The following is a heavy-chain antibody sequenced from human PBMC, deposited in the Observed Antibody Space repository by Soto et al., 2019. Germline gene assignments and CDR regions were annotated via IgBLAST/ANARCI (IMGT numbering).Heavy chain of an antibody. CDR1: GGSISSYY. J-gene: IGHJ3*02. V-gene: IGHV4-59*01. D-gene: IGHD4-4*01. CDR3: ARDGGNDYSNFAFDI. CDR2: IYYSGST. Sequence: LSLTCTVSGGSISSYYWSWIRQPPGKGLEWIGYIYYSGSTNYNPSLKSRVTISVDTSKNQFSLKLSSVTAADTAVYYSARDGGNDYSNFAFDIWGQGTMVT.